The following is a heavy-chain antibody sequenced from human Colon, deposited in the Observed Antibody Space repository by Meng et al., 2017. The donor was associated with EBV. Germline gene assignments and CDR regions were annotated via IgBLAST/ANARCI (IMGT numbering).Heavy chain of an antibody. CDR2: ISAYNGRT. V-gene: IGHV1-18*01. J-gene: IGHJ4*02. D-gene: IGHD4-11*01. CDR1: GYTFTRYG. Sequence: QVQLVQSGGEVKKPGASVQVSCKASGYTFTRYGISWVRQAPGQGLEWMAWISAYNGRTNFAQKFQGRVTVTTDTSTSTAYMELRSLRSDDTAVYYCTRDGPDYGNYINFDYWGQGTLVTVSS. CDR3: TRDGPDYGNYINFDY.